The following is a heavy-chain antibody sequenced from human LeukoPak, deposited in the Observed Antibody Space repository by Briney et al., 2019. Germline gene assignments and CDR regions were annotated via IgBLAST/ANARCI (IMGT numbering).Heavy chain of an antibody. CDR2: ISYDGSNK. CDR1: GFTFSSYG. J-gene: IGHJ4*02. CDR3: AKDRIAAAGVYYFDY. Sequence: GGSLRLSCAASGFTFSSYGMHWVRQAPGKGLEWVAVISYDGSNKYYADSVKGRFTISRDNSKNTLYLQMNSLRAEDTAVYYCAKDRIAAAGVYYFDYWGQGTLVTVSP. V-gene: IGHV3-30*18. D-gene: IGHD6-13*01.